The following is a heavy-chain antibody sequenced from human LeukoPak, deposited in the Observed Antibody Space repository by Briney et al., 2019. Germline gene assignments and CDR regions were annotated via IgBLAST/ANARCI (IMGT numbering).Heavy chain of an antibody. V-gene: IGHV1-2*02. CDR3: ARDHDFGPDY. D-gene: IGHD4/OR15-4a*01. Sequence: ASVKVSCKASGYTFTGHYFHWLRQAPGQGLEWMGWIKPGTGATNFAQKFHGRLTMTTDTSISTGYMELRSLTSDDTAMYYCARDHDFGPDYWGQGTLVTVS. CDR1: GYTFTGHY. CDR2: IKPGTGAT. J-gene: IGHJ4*02.